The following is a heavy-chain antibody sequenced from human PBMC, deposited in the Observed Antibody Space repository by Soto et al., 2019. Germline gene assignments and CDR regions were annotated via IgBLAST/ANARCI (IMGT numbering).Heavy chain of an antibody. CDR3: ARYPAADIYSSSHKIYYFDY. D-gene: IGHD6-13*01. V-gene: IGHV5-51*03. CDR1: GYSFTSYW. CDR2: IYPGDSDT. J-gene: IGHJ4*02. Sequence: PGESLKISCKGSGYSFTSYWIGWVRQMPGKGLEWMGIIYPGDSDTRYSPSFQGQVTISADKSISTAYLQWSSLKASDTAMYYCARYPAADIYSSSHKIYYFDYWGQGTLVTVSS.